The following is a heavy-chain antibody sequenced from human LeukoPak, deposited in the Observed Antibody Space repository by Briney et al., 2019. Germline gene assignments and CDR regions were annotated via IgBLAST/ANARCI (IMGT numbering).Heavy chain of an antibody. CDR2: ISGSGIST. V-gene: IGHV3-23*01. Sequence: GGSLRPSCAASGFTFNNDAMSWVRQAPGKGLEWVSAISGSGISTYYADSVKGRFTISRDKSKNTLYLQMNSLRAEDTAVYYCAKSKFATSGYDGSLDCWGQGTLVTVSS. D-gene: IGHD5-12*01. CDR1: GFTFNNDA. J-gene: IGHJ4*02. CDR3: AKSKFATSGYDGSLDC.